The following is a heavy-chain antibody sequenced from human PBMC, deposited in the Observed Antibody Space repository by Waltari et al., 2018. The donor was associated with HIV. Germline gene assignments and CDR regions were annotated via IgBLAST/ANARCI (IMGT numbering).Heavy chain of an antibody. V-gene: IGHV4-4*07. J-gene: IGHJ5*02. CDR3: ARSRVDMIRNELDP. Sequence: QVQLQESGPGLVTPSETLSLICTVSGGSIRSHYWSWIRQPAGKGLEWIGRIYSSGNTDYNPSLNSRVTMSLDTSKNQFSLKLNAVTAADTAVYYCARSRVDMIRNELDPWGQGTLVTVSS. CDR2: IYSSGNT. CDR1: GGSIRSHY. D-gene: IGHD3-10*01.